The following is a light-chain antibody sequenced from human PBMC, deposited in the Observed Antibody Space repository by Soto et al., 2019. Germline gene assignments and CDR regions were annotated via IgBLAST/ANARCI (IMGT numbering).Light chain of an antibody. V-gene: IGLV1-40*01. CDR2: ANT. CDR1: ISNIGTGHD. J-gene: IGLJ3*02. CDR3: QSYDSSLSGFWV. Sequence: QTVLTQPPSVSGAPGQRVTISCTGSISNIGTGHDVHWYQQIPGTAPKLLIYANTIRPSGVADRFSGSKSGTSASLAITGLQAEDEADYYCQSYDSSLSGFWVFGGGTKLTVL.